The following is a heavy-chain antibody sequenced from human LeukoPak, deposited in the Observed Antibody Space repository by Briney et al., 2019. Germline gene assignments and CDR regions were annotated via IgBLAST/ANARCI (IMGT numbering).Heavy chain of an antibody. CDR1: GFPFSTYG. CDR2: ISYDGSNK. J-gene: IGHJ4*02. V-gene: IGHV3-30-3*01. Sequence: PGGSLRLSCAASGFPFSTYGMHWVRQAPGKGLQWVAVISYDGSNKYYADSVKGRFTISRDNSKNTLYLQMNSLRAEDTAVYYCARERSSGHDYWGQGTLVTVSS. D-gene: IGHD6-19*01. CDR3: ARERSSGHDY.